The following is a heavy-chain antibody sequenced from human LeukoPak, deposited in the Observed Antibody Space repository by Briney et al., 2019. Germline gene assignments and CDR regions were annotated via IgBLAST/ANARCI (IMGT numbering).Heavy chain of an antibody. CDR1: GGSFSGYY. D-gene: IGHD6-19*01. CDR3: ARDHSSSGWNYNWFDP. J-gene: IGHJ5*02. Sequence: SETLSLTCAVYGGSFSGYYWSWIRQPPGKGLEWIGEINHSGSTNYNPSLKSRVTISVDTSKNQFSLKLSSVTAADTAVYYCARDHSSSGWNYNWFDPWGQGTLVTVSS. CDR2: INHSGST. V-gene: IGHV4-34*01.